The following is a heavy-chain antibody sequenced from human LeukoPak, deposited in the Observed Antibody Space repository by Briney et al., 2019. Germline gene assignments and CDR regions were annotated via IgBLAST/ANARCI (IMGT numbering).Heavy chain of an antibody. Sequence: GRSLRLSCAASGFTFSSYAMSWVRQAPGKGLEWVSAISGSGGSTYYADSVKGRFTISRDNSKNTLYLQMNSLRAEDTAVYYCARGPRSITIFGVVSYYFDYWGQGTLVTVSS. V-gene: IGHV3-23*01. J-gene: IGHJ4*02. CDR2: ISGSGGST. D-gene: IGHD3-3*01. CDR3: ARGPRSITIFGVVSYYFDY. CDR1: GFTFSSYA.